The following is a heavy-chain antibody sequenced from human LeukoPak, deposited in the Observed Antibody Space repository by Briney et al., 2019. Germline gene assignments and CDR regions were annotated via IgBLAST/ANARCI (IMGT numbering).Heavy chain of an antibody. Sequence: GGSLRLSCAASGFPFSDYWMNWVRQAPGKGLEWVANIKQDGSEKFYVDSVKGRFTISRDNAKNSLFLQMNSLRADDTAVYYCVRDDDRPDNGLDYWGQGTLVTVSS. CDR2: IKQDGSEK. V-gene: IGHV3-7*01. J-gene: IGHJ4*02. D-gene: IGHD3-22*01. CDR3: VRDDDRPDNGLDY. CDR1: GFPFSDYW.